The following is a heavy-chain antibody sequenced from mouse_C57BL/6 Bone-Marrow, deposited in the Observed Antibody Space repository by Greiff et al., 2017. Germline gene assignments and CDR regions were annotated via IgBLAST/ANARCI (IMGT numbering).Heavy chain of an antibody. CDR2: ISYDGSN. D-gene: IGHD4-1*01. CDR3: ARDRARTVRAFDY. J-gene: IGHJ2*01. V-gene: IGHV3-6*01. CDR1: GYSITSGYY. Sequence: DVKLQESGPGLVKPSQSLSLTCSVTGYSITSGYYWNWIRQFPGNKLEWMGYISYDGSNKYNPSLKNRISITRDTSKNQFFLKLNSVTTEDTATYYSARDRARTVRAFDYCGQGTTLTVSS.